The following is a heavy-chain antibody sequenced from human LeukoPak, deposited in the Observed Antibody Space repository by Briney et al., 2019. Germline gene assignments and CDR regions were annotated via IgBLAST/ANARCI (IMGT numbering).Heavy chain of an antibody. CDR1: GFTFSTYE. Sequence: GGSLRLSCAASGFTFSTYEMIWVRQAPGKGLEWVAVITNDGREQNHAESVKGRFTISRDNAKNTLYLQMNSLRVEDTAVYYCARDRDCSSTSCYNAFDVWGQGTLVTVSS. CDR3: ARDRDCSSTSCYNAFDV. J-gene: IGHJ3*01. CDR2: ITNDGREQ. V-gene: IGHV3-30*03. D-gene: IGHD2-2*02.